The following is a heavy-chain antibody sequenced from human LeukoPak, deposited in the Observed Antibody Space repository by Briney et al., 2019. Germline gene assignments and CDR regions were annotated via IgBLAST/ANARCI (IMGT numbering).Heavy chain of an antibody. CDR2: INQDGSEK. CDR3: ARDQGFSYYYYYMDA. CDR1: GFTFSSYG. J-gene: IGHJ6*03. V-gene: IGHV3-7*01. Sequence: QSGGSLRLSCAASGFTFSSYGMSWVRQAPGKGLEWVANINQDGSEKYYVDSVKGRLTISRDNAKNSLYLQMNSLRAEDTAVYYCARDQGFSYYYYYMDAWGKGTTVTVSS. D-gene: IGHD3-3*01.